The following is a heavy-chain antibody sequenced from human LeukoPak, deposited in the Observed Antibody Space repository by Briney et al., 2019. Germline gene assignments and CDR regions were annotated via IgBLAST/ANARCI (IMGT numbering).Heavy chain of an antibody. D-gene: IGHD4-23*01. CDR3: ARLRWEQTGYSSDY. CDR1: GFTFSSYA. CDR2: ISGSGGST. V-gene: IGHV3-23*01. J-gene: IGHJ4*02. Sequence: GGSLRLSCAASGFTFSSYAMSWVRQAPGKGLEWVSLISGSGGSTYYADSVKGRFTISRDNSKNTLYLQMNSLRAEDTAVFYCARLRWEQTGYSSDYWGQGTLVTVSS.